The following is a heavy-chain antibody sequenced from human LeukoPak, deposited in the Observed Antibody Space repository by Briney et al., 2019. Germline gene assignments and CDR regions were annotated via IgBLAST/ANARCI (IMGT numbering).Heavy chain of an antibody. CDR3: ARVAMIVAKPYDN. V-gene: IGHV3-74*01. Sequence: GGSLRLSCAASGFTFSTYLMHWVRQAPGKGLVWVSRIHGDGISTTYADSVKGRFTISRDSAKNALYLQMNSLRAEDTAVYYCARVAMIVAKPYDNWGQGTLVTVSS. D-gene: IGHD3-22*01. CDR1: GFTFSTYL. CDR2: IHGDGIST. J-gene: IGHJ4*02.